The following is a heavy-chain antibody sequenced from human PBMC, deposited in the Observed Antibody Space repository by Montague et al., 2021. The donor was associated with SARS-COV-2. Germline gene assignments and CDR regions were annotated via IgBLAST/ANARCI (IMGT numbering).Heavy chain of an antibody. CDR3: ARPGRVDAVFDY. CDR1: GFTFSSFN. D-gene: IGHD3-10*01. Sequence: FRSLSCAASGFTFSSFNMHWVRQAPGKGLEWVSFISTGSSNIYYADSVRGRFTISRDNSKNSLYLQMNSLRAEDTAVYYCARPGRVDAVFDYWGQGTLVTVSS. CDR2: ISTGSSNI. V-gene: IGHV3-30-3*01. J-gene: IGHJ4*02.